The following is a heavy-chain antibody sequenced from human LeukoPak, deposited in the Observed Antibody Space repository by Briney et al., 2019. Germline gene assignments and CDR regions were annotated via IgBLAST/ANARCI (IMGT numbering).Heavy chain of an antibody. CDR1: GGSISSYY. CDR2: IYTSGST. CDR3: ARDHDGYSYSVDAFDI. J-gene: IGHJ3*02. V-gene: IGHV4-4*07. Sequence: SETLSLTCTVSGGSISSYYWSWIRQPAGKGLEWIGRIYTSGSTYYNPSLKSRVTISVDTSKNQFSLKLSSVTAADTAVYYCARDHDGYSYSVDAFDIWGQGTMVTVSS. D-gene: IGHD5-18*01.